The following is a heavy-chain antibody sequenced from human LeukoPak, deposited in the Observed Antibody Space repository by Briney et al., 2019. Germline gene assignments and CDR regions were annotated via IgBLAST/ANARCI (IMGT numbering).Heavy chain of an antibody. Sequence: PSETLSLTCTVSGGSISSSPHYWGWIRQPPGKGLEWIGSIYYSGSSYYIPSLKSRVIVAVDTSKKQFSLRLSSLTAADTAVYYCARQFWGGASYRFDYWGQGALVTVSS. CDR1: GGSISSSPHY. J-gene: IGHJ4*02. V-gene: IGHV4-39*01. D-gene: IGHD1-26*01. CDR3: ARQFWGGASYRFDY. CDR2: IYYSGSS.